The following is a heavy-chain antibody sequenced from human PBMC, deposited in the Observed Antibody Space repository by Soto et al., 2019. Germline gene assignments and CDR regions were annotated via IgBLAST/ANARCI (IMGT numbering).Heavy chain of an antibody. Sequence: EVQLVESGGGLVQPGGSLRLSCAASGFTFSSYAMHWVRQAPGKGLEYVSAISSNGGSTYYANSVKGRFTISRDNSKITLYLQMGSLRAEEMAVYYCARQGRAVSSYYFDYWGQGTLVTVSS. V-gene: IGHV3-64*01. CDR2: ISSNGGST. D-gene: IGHD3-10*01. CDR1: GFTFSSYA. CDR3: ARQGRAVSSYYFDY. J-gene: IGHJ4*02.